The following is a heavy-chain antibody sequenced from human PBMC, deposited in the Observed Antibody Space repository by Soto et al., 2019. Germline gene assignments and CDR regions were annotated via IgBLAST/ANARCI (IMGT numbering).Heavy chain of an antibody. D-gene: IGHD1-26*01. CDR3: ARDLHSGAYSGADY. CDR1: GNTFSTYA. J-gene: IGHJ4*02. CDR2: IVPIFDTS. Sequence: QVQLVQSGAEVKKPESSVKVSCKASGNTFSTYAISWVRQAPGQGLEWMGGIVPIFDTSTYALKFQGRITITADKSSTTSYMELSSLTSEDTGFYYCARDLHSGAYSGADYWGQGTLVTVSS. V-gene: IGHV1-69*06.